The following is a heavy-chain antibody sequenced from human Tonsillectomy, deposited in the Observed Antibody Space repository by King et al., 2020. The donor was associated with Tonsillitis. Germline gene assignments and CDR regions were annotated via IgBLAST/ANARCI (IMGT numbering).Heavy chain of an antibody. CDR1: GYTFTADY. CDR3: ASDRFGSNWFDP. J-gene: IGHJ5*02. Sequence: QLVQSGAEVKKPGASVKVSCKVSGYTFTADYMHGVRQAPGQGLEWLGWINPNSGGNNYAQRFQGRVAMTRDTSTSTVYMGLLRLRSDDTAVYYCASDRFGSNWFDPWGQGTLVTVSS. D-gene: IGHD3-10*01. CDR2: INPNSGGN. V-gene: IGHV1-2*02.